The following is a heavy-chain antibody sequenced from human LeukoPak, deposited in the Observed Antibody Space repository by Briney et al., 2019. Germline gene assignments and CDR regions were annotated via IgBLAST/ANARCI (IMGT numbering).Heavy chain of an antibody. D-gene: IGHD7-27*01. Sequence: AGGSLRLSCAASGFTFSSHAMSWVRQVPGKGPEWVSTVTNNGASTYYADSAKGRFTISRDNSKNTLFLHMDSLRGEDTAVYKCAKNWGPYYFDSWGQGALVTVSS. CDR2: VTNNGAST. CDR3: AKNWGPYYFDS. V-gene: IGHV3-23*01. J-gene: IGHJ4*02. CDR1: GFTFSSHA.